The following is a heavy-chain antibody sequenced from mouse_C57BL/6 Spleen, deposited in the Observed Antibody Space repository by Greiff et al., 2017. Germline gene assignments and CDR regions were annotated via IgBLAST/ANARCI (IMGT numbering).Heavy chain of an antibody. D-gene: IGHD3-1*01. V-gene: IGHV5-15*01. CDR3: ARARGYAMDY. CDR2: ISNLAYSI. Sequence: EVQVVESGGGLVQPGGSLKLSCAASGFTFSDYGMAWVRQAPRKGPEWVAFISNLAYSIYYADTVTGRFTISRENAKNTLYLEMSSLRSEDTAMYYCARARGYAMDYWGQGTSVTVSS. CDR1: GFTFSDYG. J-gene: IGHJ4*01.